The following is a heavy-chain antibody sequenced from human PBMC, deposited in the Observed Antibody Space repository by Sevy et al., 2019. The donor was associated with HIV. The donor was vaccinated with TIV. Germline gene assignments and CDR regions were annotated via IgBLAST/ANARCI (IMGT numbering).Heavy chain of an antibody. CDR1: GYTFTGYY. D-gene: IGHD6-19*01. J-gene: IGHJ6*02. Sequence: ASVKVSCKASGYTFTGYYMHWVRQAPGQGLEWMGWINPNSGGTNYAQKFQGRVTMTRDTSISTAYMELSRLRSDDTAVYYCAQADGGYSRGWYEGLYYGMDVWGQGTTVTVSS. V-gene: IGHV1-2*02. CDR2: INPNSGGT. CDR3: AQADGGYSRGWYEGLYYGMDV.